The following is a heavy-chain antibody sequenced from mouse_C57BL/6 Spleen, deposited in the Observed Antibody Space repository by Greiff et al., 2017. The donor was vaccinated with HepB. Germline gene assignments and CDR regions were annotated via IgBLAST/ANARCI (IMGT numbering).Heavy chain of an antibody. V-gene: IGHV2-5*01. D-gene: IGHD2-4*01. CDR1: GFSFTSYG. CDR2: IWRGGST. J-gene: IGHJ4*01. Sequence: QVQLQQSGPGLVQPSQSLSITCTVSGFSFTSYGVHWVRQSPGKGLEWLGVIWRGGSTDYNAAFMSRLSITKDNSKSQVFFKMNSLQADDTAIYYCAKAQSPFYDYGAMDYWGQGTSVTVSS. CDR3: AKAQSPFYDYGAMDY.